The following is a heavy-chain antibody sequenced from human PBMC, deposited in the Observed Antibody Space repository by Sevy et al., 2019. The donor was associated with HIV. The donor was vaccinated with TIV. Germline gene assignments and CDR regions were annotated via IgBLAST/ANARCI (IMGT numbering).Heavy chain of an antibody. Sequence: GGSLRLSCAASGFTFSSYSMNWVRQAPGKGLEWVSSISSRSSYIYYADSVKCRFTISRDNAKNSLYLQMNSLRAEDTAVYYCARDGITMVRGGAFDIWGQGTMVTVSS. V-gene: IGHV3-21*01. CDR1: GFTFSSYS. J-gene: IGHJ3*02. CDR3: ARDGITMVRGGAFDI. D-gene: IGHD3-10*01. CDR2: ISSRSSYI.